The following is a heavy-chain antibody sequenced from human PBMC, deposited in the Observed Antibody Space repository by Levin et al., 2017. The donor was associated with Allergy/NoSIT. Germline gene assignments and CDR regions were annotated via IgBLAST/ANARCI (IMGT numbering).Heavy chain of an antibody. CDR1: GYTFISYD. CDR3: SRALRVARSGTLYYYMDV. D-gene: IGHD3-3*01. CDR2: INPNSGNT. V-gene: IGHV1-8*01. J-gene: IGHJ6*03. Sequence: ASVKVSCKSSGYTFISYDINWVRQANGQGLEWMGWINPNSGNTGYAQKFQGRVTMTRDTSIRTVYMELSSLRSDDTAVYYCSRALRVARSGTLYYYMDVWSEGTTVTVSS.